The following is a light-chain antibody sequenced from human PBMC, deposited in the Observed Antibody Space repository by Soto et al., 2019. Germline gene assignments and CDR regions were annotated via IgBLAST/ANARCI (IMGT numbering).Light chain of an antibody. CDR1: QNINTW. Sequence: DIQMTQSPSTLSASVGDRVTITCRASQNINTWLAWYQQKPGKAPKFLIYDASSLENGVPSRFSGSGSGTEFTLTISSLQPDDFATYFCQQYHSYSTFGQGTKVDIK. CDR3: QQYHSYST. V-gene: IGKV1-5*01. CDR2: DAS. J-gene: IGKJ1*01.